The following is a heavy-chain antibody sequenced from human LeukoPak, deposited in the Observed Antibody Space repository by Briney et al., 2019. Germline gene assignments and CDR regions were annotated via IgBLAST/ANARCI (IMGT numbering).Heavy chain of an antibody. CDR3: ARGTTDGSGSYWPNWFDA. CDR2: IYYSGST. V-gene: IGHV4-59*01. Sequence: SETLSLTCTVSGGAISSYYWSWIRQPPGKGLEWIGYIYYSGSTNYNPSLKSRVTISVDTSKNQFSLKLSSVTAAAMAVYYCARGTTDGSGSYWPNWFDAWGKGTLVTVSS. D-gene: IGHD3-10*01. CDR1: GGAISSYY. J-gene: IGHJ5*02.